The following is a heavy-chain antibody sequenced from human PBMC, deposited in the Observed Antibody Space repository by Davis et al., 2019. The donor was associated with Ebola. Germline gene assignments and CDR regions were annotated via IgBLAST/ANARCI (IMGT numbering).Heavy chain of an antibody. CDR3: ARGSPWFGVVDVLRGFYT. Sequence: SETLSLTCTVSGGSFSFYSWTWIRQSPGERLEWIGDINHTGETHYNPSLRRRVIISVDKSKEEFSLKVTSVTAADTAIYYCARGSPWFGVVDVLRGFYTWGQGSLVIVSS. D-gene: IGHD3-10*01. J-gene: IGHJ5*02. V-gene: IGHV4-34*01. CDR2: INHTGET. CDR1: GGSFSFYS.